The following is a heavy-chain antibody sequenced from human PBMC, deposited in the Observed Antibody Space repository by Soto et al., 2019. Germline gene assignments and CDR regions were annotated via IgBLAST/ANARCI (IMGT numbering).Heavy chain of an antibody. CDR1: GFTFSSYA. CDR2: ISASGGST. Sequence: EVQLLESGGGLVQPGGSLRLSCAASGFTFSSYAMSWVRQAPGKGLEWVSAISASGGSTSDADSVKGQFTIYRYNSKNELSLQMNSLRVDDTAVYYCADRHNSSSITSGQYYYYMDVWGKGTTVTVSS. J-gene: IGHJ6*03. D-gene: IGHD2-2*01. CDR3: ADRHNSSSITSGQYYYYMDV. V-gene: IGHV3-23*01.